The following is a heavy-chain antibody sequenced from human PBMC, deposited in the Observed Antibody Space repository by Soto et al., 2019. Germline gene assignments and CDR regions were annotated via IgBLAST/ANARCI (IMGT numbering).Heavy chain of an antibody. D-gene: IGHD4-17*01. V-gene: IGHV4-59*07. Sequence: SDTLTLTCTVSGSSITSYYWGWIRQPPGKGLEWIGYIYFSGSTNYNPSLKSRVTISVDTSKNQFSLKLSSVTAADTAVYYCARVYGDYLDYWGQGTLVTVS. J-gene: IGHJ4*02. CDR3: ARVYGDYLDY. CDR2: IYFSGST. CDR1: GSSITSYY.